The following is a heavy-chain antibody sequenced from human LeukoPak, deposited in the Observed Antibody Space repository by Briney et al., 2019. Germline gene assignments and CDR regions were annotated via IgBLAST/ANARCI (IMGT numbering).Heavy chain of an antibody. CDR1: GFTFSSYW. CDR2: INHNGNVN. D-gene: IGHD6-6*01. V-gene: IGHV3-7*01. Sequence: GGSLRLSCAASGFTFSSYWMNWARQAPGKGLEWVASINHNGNVNYYVDSVKGRFTISRDNAKNSLYLQMNSLRAEDTAIYYCVRDIGARYLDYWGQGTLVTVSS. J-gene: IGHJ4*01. CDR3: VRDIGARYLDY.